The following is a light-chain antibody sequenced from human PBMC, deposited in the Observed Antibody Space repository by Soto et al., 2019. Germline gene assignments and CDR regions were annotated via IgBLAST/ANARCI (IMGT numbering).Light chain of an antibody. CDR3: QQYGSSGT. CDR2: ASS. J-gene: IGKJ1*01. V-gene: IGKV1-17*01. CDR1: QDIRIA. Sequence: DIQMTQSPSPLSASVGDRGTLPCRASQDIRIALDWFQQKPGKAPRRLIYASSSLQSGVPSRFSGSGSGTEFTLTISRLEPEDFAVYYCQQYGSSGTFGQGTKVDIK.